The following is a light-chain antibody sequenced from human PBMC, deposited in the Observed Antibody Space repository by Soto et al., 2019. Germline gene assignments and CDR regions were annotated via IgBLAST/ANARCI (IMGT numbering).Light chain of an antibody. CDR1: QSVLYTSNNKNH. J-gene: IGKJ1*01. Sequence: DIVMTQSPDSLAVSLGERATLNCKSSQSVLYTSNNKNHLAWYQQKAGQPPKLLISWASTRESGVPDRFIAGGSGTDFTRTISNLQAEDVAIYYCQQYHTTMTFGQGTKVEIK. V-gene: IGKV4-1*01. CDR2: WAS. CDR3: QQYHTTMT.